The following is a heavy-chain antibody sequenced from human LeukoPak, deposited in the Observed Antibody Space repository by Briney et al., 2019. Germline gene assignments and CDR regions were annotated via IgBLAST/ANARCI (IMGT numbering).Heavy chain of an antibody. J-gene: IGHJ4*02. D-gene: IGHD6-19*01. Sequence: GGSLRLSCAASGFTFSSYGMHWVRQAPGKGLEWVAVISYDGSNKYYADSVKGRFTISRDNSKNTLYLQMNSLRSEDTAVYYCARVYLRRYTGSGWTPYYFDYWGQGTLVTVSS. CDR1: GFTFSSYG. V-gene: IGHV3-30*03. CDR3: ARVYLRRYTGSGWTPYYFDY. CDR2: ISYDGSNK.